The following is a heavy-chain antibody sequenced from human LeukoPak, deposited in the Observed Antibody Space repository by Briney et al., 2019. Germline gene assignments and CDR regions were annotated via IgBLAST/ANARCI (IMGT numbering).Heavy chain of an antibody. CDR1: GGSISSSNW. D-gene: IGHD6-19*01. Sequence: SETLSLTCAVSGGSISSSNWWSWVRQSPGKGLEWIGEINHSGSTNYNPSLKSRVTISVDTSKNQFSLKLRSVTAADTAVYYCARESLRQQWLVRREEHYYMDVWGKGTTVTISS. V-gene: IGHV4-4*02. CDR3: ARESLRQQWLVRREEHYYMDV. J-gene: IGHJ6*03. CDR2: INHSGST.